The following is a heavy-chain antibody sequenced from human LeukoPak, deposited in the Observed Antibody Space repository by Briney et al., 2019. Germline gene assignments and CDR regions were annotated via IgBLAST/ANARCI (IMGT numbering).Heavy chain of an antibody. Sequence: PSETLSLTCTVSGGTISSHYWSWFRQPPGKGLEWIGYIYYSGSTNHNPSLKSRVTILVDTSKNQFSLKLSSVTAADTAVYYCARGFSSGDLHYHYFTDVWGKGTTVTVSS. CDR1: GGTISSHY. V-gene: IGHV4-59*11. D-gene: IGHD3-22*01. J-gene: IGHJ6*03. CDR2: IYYSGST. CDR3: ARGFSSGDLHYHYFTDV.